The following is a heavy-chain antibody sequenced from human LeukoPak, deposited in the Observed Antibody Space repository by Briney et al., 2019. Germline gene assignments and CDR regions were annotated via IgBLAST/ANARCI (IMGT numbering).Heavy chain of an antibody. CDR2: INPSGGST. D-gene: IGHD3-22*01. CDR3: ARANTYYYDSSGYYWWY. J-gene: IGHJ4*02. Sequence: ASVKVSCKASGYTFTSYYMHWVRQAPGQGLEWMGIINPSGGSTSYAQKFQGRVTMTRDTSTSTAYMELSSLRPEDTAVYYCARANTYYYDSSGYYWWYWGQGTLVTVSS. CDR1: GYTFTSYY. V-gene: IGHV1-46*01.